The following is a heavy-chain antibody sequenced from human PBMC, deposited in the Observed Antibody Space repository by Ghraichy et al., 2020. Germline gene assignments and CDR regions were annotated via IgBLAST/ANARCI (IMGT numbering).Heavy chain of an antibody. J-gene: IGHJ6*02. D-gene: IGHD6-13*01. CDR1: GFTFSSYS. V-gene: IGHV3-21*01. CDR2: ISSSSSYI. Sequence: LSLTCAASGFTFSSYSMNWVRQAPGKGLEWVSSISSSSSYIYYADSVKGRFTISRDNAKNSLYLQMNSLRAEDTAVYYCARDRIAAAGAYYYYGMDVWGQGTTVTVSS. CDR3: ARDRIAAAGAYYYYGMDV.